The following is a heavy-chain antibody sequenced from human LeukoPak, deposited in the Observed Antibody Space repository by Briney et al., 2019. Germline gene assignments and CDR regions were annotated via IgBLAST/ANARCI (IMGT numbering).Heavy chain of an antibody. CDR1: GGSISSYY. D-gene: IGHD6-6*01. CDR2: IYYSGST. V-gene: IGHV4-59*01. Sequence: PSETLSLTCTVSGGSISSYYWSWIRQPPGKGLEWIGYIYYSGSTNYNPSLKSRVTISVDTSKNQFPLKLSSVTAADTAVYYCARGGRIAARYFDYWGQGTLVTVSS. CDR3: ARGGRIAARYFDY. J-gene: IGHJ4*02.